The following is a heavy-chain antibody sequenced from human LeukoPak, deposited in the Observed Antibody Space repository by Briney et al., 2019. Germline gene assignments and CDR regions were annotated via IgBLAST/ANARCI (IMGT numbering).Heavy chain of an antibody. CDR2: ISSSDDTI. V-gene: IGHV3-48*03. D-gene: IGHD5-24*01. CDR3: ARAGDGYNWVDY. Sequence: GGSLRLSCAASGFTFISYEMNWVRQAPGKGLEWVSYISSSDDTIYYADSVKGRFTISRDNAKNSLYLQMNSLRAEDTAVYDCARAGDGYNWVDYWGQGTLVTVSS. CDR1: GFTFISYE. J-gene: IGHJ4*02.